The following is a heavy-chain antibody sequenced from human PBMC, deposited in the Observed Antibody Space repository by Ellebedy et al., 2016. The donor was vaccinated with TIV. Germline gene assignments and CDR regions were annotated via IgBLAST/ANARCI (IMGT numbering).Heavy chain of an antibody. D-gene: IGHD1-1*01. J-gene: IGHJ6*02. CDR3: ARGDWNDGVYYYYGMDV. CDR1: RGTFSSYA. CDR2: IIPIFGTA. V-gene: IGHV1-69*05. Sequence: SVKVSXKASRGTFSSYAISWVRQAPGQGLEWMGGIIPIFGTANYAQKFQGRVTMTRDTSTSTVYMELSSLRSEDTAVYYCARGDWNDGVYYYYGMDVWGQGTTVTVSS.